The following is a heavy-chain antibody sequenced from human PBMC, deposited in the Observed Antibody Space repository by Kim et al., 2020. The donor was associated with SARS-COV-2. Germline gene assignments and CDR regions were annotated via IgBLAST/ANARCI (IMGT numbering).Heavy chain of an antibody. CDR3: AKGRASYCSGGSCYGMDV. V-gene: IGHV3-23*01. Sequence: KGRFIISRDNPKNTLYLQMNSLRAEDTAVYYCAKGRASYCSGGSCYGMDVWGQGTTVTVSS. D-gene: IGHD2-15*01. J-gene: IGHJ6*02.